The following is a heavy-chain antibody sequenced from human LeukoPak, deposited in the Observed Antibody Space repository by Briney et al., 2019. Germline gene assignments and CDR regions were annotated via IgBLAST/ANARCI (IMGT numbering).Heavy chain of an antibody. CDR3: ARGGYSANYEYFDY. V-gene: IGHV4-39*01. J-gene: IGHJ4*02. CDR2: IYYSGST. CDR1: GGSISSSSYY. Sequence: SETLSLTCTVSGGSISSSSYYWGWIRQPPGKGLEWIGSIYYSGSTYYNPSLKSRVTISVDTSKNQFSLKLSSVTAADTAVYYCARGGYSANYEYFDYWGQGTLVTVSS. D-gene: IGHD5-12*01.